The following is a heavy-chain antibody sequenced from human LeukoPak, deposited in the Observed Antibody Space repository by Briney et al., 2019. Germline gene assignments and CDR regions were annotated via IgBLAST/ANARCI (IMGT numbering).Heavy chain of an antibody. CDR2: ISWNSGSI. CDR1: GFTFDDYA. J-gene: IGHJ4*02. Sequence: GGSLRLSCAASGFTFDDYAMHWVRQAPGKGLEWVSGISWNSGSIGYADSVKGRFTISRGNAKNSLYLQMNSLRAEDTALYYCAKAPWDYYDSSGYYMGGVYFDYWGQGTLVTVSS. D-gene: IGHD3-22*01. CDR3: AKAPWDYYDSSGYYMGGVYFDY. V-gene: IGHV3-9*01.